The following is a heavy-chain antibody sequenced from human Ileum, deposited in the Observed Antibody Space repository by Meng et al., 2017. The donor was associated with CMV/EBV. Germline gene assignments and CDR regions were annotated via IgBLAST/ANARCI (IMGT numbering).Heavy chain of an antibody. CDR3: ARGTSQAWELLHY. J-gene: IGHJ4*02. CDR2: IFHVGGT. V-gene: IGHV4-34*01. D-gene: IGHD2-15*01. Sequence: QVHLHRLAAGLVTASAIPSLPCWGYDESSSSYFWTWSRRPPGKGLKCIGEIFHVGGTSYNPSLEGRATISVDTSKKQFSLKLRSVTAADTAVYYCARGTSQAWELLHYWGQGTLVTISS. CDR1: DESSSSYF.